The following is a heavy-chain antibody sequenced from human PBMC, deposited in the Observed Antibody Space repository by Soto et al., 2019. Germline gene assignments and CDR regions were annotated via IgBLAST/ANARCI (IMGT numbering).Heavy chain of an antibody. CDR1: GFIFTDYA. CDR2: ISFSGHNT. D-gene: IGHD2-8*02. J-gene: IGHJ4*02. CDR3: AKIALVGSFGFELAREY. Sequence: GGSLRLSCVASGFIFTDYAMSWVRQGPGKGLEWVAGISFSGHNTNYADSVKGRFITSRDNSKNTLYLLMNRLRTEDIGIYYCAKIALVGSFGFELAREYWAQGILVTVSS. V-gene: IGHV3-23*01.